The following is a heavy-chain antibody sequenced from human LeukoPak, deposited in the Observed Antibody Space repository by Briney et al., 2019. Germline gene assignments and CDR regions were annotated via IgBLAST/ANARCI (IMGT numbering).Heavy chain of an antibody. J-gene: IGHJ4*02. D-gene: IGHD6-19*01. V-gene: IGHV3-23*01. CDR3: ATDLAVAGTGLRY. CDR1: GFTFDDYG. CDR2: ISASGGST. Sequence: GGSLRLSCAASGFTFDDYGMSWVRQAPGKGLEWVSAISASGGSTNYADSVKGRFTISRDNSKNTLYLQMNSLRAEDTAVYYCATDLAVAGTGLRYWGQGTLVTVSS.